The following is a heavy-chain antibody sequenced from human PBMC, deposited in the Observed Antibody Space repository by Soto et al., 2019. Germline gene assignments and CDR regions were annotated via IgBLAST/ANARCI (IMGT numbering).Heavy chain of an antibody. CDR3: ARGGITLFGVVIIGPHFDY. V-gene: IGHV4-30-4*01. CDR1: GGSISSGDYY. CDR2: IYYSGST. J-gene: IGHJ4*02. D-gene: IGHD3-3*01. Sequence: SETLSLTCTVSGGSISSGDYYWSWIRQPPGKGLEWIGYIYYSGSTYYNPSLKSRVTISVDTSKNQFFLKLSSVPAADTAVYYCARGGITLFGVVIIGPHFDYWRQGTLVTVSS.